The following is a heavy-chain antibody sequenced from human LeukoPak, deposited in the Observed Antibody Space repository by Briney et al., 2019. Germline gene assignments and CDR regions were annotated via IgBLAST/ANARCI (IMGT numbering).Heavy chain of an antibody. CDR1: GFTVSNYY. D-gene: IGHD3-22*01. CDR3: ATGRNTSPNHSNMMLVVMGAFDI. J-gene: IGHJ3*02. V-gene: IGHV3-53*01. CDR2: IYSDDRT. Sequence: GGSVRLSCAASGFTVSNYYMSWVRQAPGKGLEWVSVIYSDDRTYHADPVKGRSTTSRDTSKNKLFLQINNLRVEDTAVYYCATGRNTSPNHSNMMLVVMGAFDIWGQGTMVTVSS.